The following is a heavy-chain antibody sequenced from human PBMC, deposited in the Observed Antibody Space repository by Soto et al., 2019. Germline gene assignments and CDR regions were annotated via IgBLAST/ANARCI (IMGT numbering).Heavy chain of an antibody. J-gene: IGHJ4*02. CDR1: GFTISSYW. V-gene: IGHV3-74*01. CDR3: ASFLPTTGTTGIDY. D-gene: IGHD1-7*01. CDR2: INSDGSST. Sequence: GGSLRLSCAASGFTISSYWMHWVRQAPGKGLVWVSRINSDGSSTSYADSVKGRFTISRDNAKNTLYLQMNSLRAEDTAVYYCASFLPTTGTTGIDYWGQGTLVTVSS.